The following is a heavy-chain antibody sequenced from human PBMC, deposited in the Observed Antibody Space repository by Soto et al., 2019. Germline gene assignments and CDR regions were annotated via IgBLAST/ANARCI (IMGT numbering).Heavy chain of an antibody. J-gene: IGHJ4*02. Sequence: QVQLVESGGGVVQPGRSLRLSCAASGFTFSSYGMHWVRQAPGKGLEWVAVISYDGSHKNYADSVKGRFTISRDNSKTTLYLHMNSLRAEDTAVYYCTKVNADDYVFEYWGQGALVTVSS. V-gene: IGHV3-30*18. CDR1: GFTFSSYG. CDR2: ISYDGSHK. CDR3: TKVNADDYVFEY. D-gene: IGHD4-17*01.